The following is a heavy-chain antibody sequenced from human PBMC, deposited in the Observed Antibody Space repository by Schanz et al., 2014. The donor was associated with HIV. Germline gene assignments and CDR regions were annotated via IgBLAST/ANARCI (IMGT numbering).Heavy chain of an antibody. Sequence: EVQLLESGGGLEQPGGSLRLSCAASGFTFSGFAMSWVRQAPGKGLEWVSSISGSGVSTFYAGSVKGRVTISRDNSKNTLYLQMNNLKTEDTAVYYCAKAGLFFGQLWLGCFDYWGQGAQVTVSS. CDR2: ISGSGVST. V-gene: IGHV3-23*01. CDR3: AKAGLFFGQLWLGCFDY. J-gene: IGHJ4*02. D-gene: IGHD5-18*01. CDR1: GFTFSGFA.